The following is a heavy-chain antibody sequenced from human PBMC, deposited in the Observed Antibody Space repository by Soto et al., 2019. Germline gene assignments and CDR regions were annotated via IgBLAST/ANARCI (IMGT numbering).Heavy chain of an antibody. CDR3: ARDQRITIFGVVIMWFDP. CDR1: GYTFTSYG. V-gene: IGHV1-18*04. D-gene: IGHD3-3*01. J-gene: IGHJ5*02. CDR2: ISAYNGDT. Sequence: EASVKVSCKASGYTFTSYGISWVRQAPGQGLEWMGWISAYNGDTNYAQKLQGRVTMTTDTSTSTAYMELRSLRSDDTAVYYCARDQRITIFGVVIMWFDPWGQGTLVTVSS.